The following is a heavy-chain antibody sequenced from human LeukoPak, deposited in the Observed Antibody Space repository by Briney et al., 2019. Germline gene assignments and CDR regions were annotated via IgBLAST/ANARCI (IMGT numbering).Heavy chain of an antibody. CDR3: AKYNDYGFDY. V-gene: IGHV3-7*01. CDR2: INQDGSQT. Sequence: GGSLRLSCAASGFTFRSNWMSWVRQAPGKGLEWVAKINQDGSQTKYVDSVKGRFTISRDNAKNSLHLQMNSLRADDTAVYYCAKYNDYGFDYWGQGTLVTVSP. D-gene: IGHD4-17*01. J-gene: IGHJ4*02. CDR1: GFTFRSNW.